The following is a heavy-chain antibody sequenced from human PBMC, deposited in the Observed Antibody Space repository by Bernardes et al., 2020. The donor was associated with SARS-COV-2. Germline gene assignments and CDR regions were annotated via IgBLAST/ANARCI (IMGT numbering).Heavy chain of an antibody. V-gene: IGHV3-30*18. Sequence: VGSLILSCAASGFSFRYYGMHWVRQAPGKGLEWVTIISDDGNKKRYADSVQGRFTISRDNSKKTVYLQMNSLRAEDTAVYYCAKGAVTTTSPTLGWYYGMDGWCEGATVTVAS. J-gene: IGHJ6*04. CDR2: ISDDGNKK. CDR1: GFSFRYYG. CDR3: AKGAVTTTSPTLGWYYGMDG. D-gene: IGHD4-17*01.